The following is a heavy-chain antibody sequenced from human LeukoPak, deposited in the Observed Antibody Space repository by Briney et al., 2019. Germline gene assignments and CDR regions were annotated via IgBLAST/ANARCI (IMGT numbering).Heavy chain of an antibody. CDR1: GFIFGTHW. Sequence: GGSLRLSCAASGFIFGTHWMSWVRQAPGKGLEWVANIKEDGTESHYVDSVKGRFTISRDNAENSLYPQMNNLRAEDTAVYFCAKAGLLWFGESWMDVWGQGTTVTVSS. D-gene: IGHD3-10*01. CDR3: AKAGLLWFGESWMDV. CDR2: IKEDGTES. V-gene: IGHV3-7*01. J-gene: IGHJ6*02.